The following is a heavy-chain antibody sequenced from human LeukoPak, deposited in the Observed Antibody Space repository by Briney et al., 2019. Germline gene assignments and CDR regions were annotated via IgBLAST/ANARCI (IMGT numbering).Heavy chain of an antibody. D-gene: IGHD2-15*01. J-gene: IGHJ6*02. Sequence: GGSLRLSCAASGFTFSSYAMSWVRQAPGKVLEWVSAISGSGGSTYYADSVKGQFTISRDYSKNTLFLQMNSLRAEDTAVYYCAKDGDVVVPKNFFYYYGMDVWGQGTTVTVSS. V-gene: IGHV3-23*01. CDR3: AKDGDVVVPKNFFYYYGMDV. CDR2: ISGSGGST. CDR1: GFTFSSYA.